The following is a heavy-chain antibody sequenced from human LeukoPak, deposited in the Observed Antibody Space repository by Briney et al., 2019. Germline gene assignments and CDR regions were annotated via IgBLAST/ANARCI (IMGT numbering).Heavy chain of an antibody. Sequence: GGSLRLSCAASGFSFSNAWRSWVRQAPGKGQEWVGRIKSKSDGETRDYAAPVRGRFAISRDDSKNTLFLLMNSLKTDDTAVYFCITDPGDYENFWGQGTLVTVSS. D-gene: IGHD4-17*01. CDR2: IKSKSDGETR. CDR1: GFSFSNAW. CDR3: ITDPGDYENF. V-gene: IGHV3-15*01. J-gene: IGHJ4*02.